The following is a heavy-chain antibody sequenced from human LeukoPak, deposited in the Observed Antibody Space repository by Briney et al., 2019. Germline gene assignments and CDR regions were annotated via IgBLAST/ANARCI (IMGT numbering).Heavy chain of an antibody. J-gene: IGHJ5*02. V-gene: IGHV3-23*01. CDR2: ISGSGGST. CDR3: ARILRHIAAAVRSAWFDP. D-gene: IGHD6-13*01. CDR1: GFTFSSYA. Sequence: GGSLRLSCAASGFTFSSYAMSWVRQAPGKGLEWVSAISGSGGSTYYADSVKGRFTISRDNAKNSLYLQMNSLRAEDTAVYYCARILRHIAAAVRSAWFDPWGQGTLVTVSS.